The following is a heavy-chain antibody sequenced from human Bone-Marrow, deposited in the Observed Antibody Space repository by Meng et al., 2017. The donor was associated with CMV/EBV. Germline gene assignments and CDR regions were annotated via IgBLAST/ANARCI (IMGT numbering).Heavy chain of an antibody. Sequence: SVKVSCKASGGTFSSYAISWVRQAPGQGLEWMGGIIPIFGTANYAQKFQGRVTITKDESTSTAYMELSSLRSEDTAVYYCARVCVYCSSTSTYYFDYWGQGTLVTVSS. CDR2: IIPIFGTA. D-gene: IGHD2-2*01. V-gene: IGHV1-69*05. CDR3: ARVCVYCSSTSTYYFDY. CDR1: GGTFSSYA. J-gene: IGHJ4*02.